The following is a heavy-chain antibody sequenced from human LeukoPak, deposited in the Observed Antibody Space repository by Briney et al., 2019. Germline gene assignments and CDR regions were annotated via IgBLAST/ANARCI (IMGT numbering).Heavy chain of an antibody. CDR3: ARATYDSSAVDAFDI. CDR1: GFTLRDYF. Sequence: GGSLRLSCAASGFTLRDYFMSWIRQAPGKGLEWVAYTNTAGNTIYYADSMKGRFTISRDNAKNSLYLQMNTLRAEDTAVYYCARATYDSSAVDAFDIWGQGTMVTVSP. J-gene: IGHJ3*02. CDR2: TNTAGNTI. V-gene: IGHV3-11*01. D-gene: IGHD3-22*01.